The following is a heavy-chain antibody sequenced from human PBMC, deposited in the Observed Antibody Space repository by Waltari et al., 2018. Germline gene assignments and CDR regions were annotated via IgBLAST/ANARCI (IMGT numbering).Heavy chain of an antibody. CDR1: GFTFDDYT. CDR2: ISWDGGST. V-gene: IGHV3-43*01. J-gene: IGHJ4*02. Sequence: EVQLVESGGVVVQPGGSLRLSCAASGFTFDDYTMHWVRQAPGKGLEWVSLISWDGGSTYYADSVKGRFTISRDNSKNSLYLQMNSLRAEDTAVYYCARDLGPSLTWGQGTLVTVSS. CDR3: ARDLGPSLT.